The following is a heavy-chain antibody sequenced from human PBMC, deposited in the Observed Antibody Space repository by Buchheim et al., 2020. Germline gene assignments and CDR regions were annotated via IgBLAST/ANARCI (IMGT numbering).Heavy chain of an antibody. CDR2: IYISGSN. D-gene: IGHD1-26*01. Sequence: QVQLQESGPGLVKPSQTLSLTCTVSGDSISSGNYYWSWIRQPAGKGLEWIGRIYISGSNNCDPSLKSRVAISVDTSKNKFSLKLNSVTAADTAVYYCARLSIMGSVTHNYFDPWGQGIL. CDR1: GDSISSGNYY. J-gene: IGHJ5*02. CDR3: ARLSIMGSVTHNYFDP. V-gene: IGHV4-61*02.